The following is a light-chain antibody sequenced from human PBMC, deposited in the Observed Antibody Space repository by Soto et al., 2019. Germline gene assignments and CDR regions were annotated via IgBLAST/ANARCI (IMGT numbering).Light chain of an antibody. CDR3: QQYSASWT. Sequence: EIVMTQSPSTLSVSPGERATLSCRASQSVSSNLAWYQQKPGQAPRLLIYDASTRAPGIPARFSGSGSGTEFTLTISSLQSEDFAVYYCQQYSASWTFGQGTTVKIK. CDR2: DAS. J-gene: IGKJ1*01. CDR1: QSVSSN. V-gene: IGKV3-15*01.